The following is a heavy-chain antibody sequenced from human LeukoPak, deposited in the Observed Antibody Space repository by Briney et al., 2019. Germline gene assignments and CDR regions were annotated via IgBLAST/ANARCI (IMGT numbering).Heavy chain of an antibody. J-gene: IGHJ4*02. V-gene: IGHV1-2*02. CDR3: ARGDVYNDY. CDR2: INPNSGGT. Sequence: ASVKVSCKASGYTFTGYYLYWVRQAPGQGLEWMGWINPNSGGTNYAQKFQGRVTMTRDTSITTAYMELSRLRSNDTAFYYCARGDVYNDYWGQGTLVTVSS. D-gene: IGHD5-24*01. CDR1: GYTFTGYY.